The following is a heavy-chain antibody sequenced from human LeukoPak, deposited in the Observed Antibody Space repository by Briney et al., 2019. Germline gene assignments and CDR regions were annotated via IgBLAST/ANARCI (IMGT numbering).Heavy chain of an antibody. CDR2: ISISSNYI. Sequence: GGSLRDSCAASGFSRCVYKANWVPQAPGKGLEWVSCISISSNYIYYPDSVKGRFTISRDNAKNSLYLQMNSLRAEDTAAYYCARDGGGGLDYWGQGTLVTVSS. CDR1: GFSRCVYK. V-gene: IGHV3-21*01. J-gene: IGHJ4*02. D-gene: IGHD2-15*01. CDR3: ARDGGGGLDY.